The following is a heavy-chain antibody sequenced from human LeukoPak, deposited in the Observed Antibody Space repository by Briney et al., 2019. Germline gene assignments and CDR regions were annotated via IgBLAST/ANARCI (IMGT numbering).Heavy chain of an antibody. CDR1: EFTFNNYG. J-gene: IGHJ3*01. V-gene: IGHV3-21*01. D-gene: IGHD1-26*01. CDR2: ISSSSTYI. Sequence: GGSLRLSCAASEFTFNNYGMSWVRQAPGKVLEWVSSISSSSTYIFYADSVKGRFTISRDDAKNSLYLQMNSLRAEDTAVYSCARVRVGATYGGAFWGQGTMVTVSS. CDR3: ARVRVGATYGGAF.